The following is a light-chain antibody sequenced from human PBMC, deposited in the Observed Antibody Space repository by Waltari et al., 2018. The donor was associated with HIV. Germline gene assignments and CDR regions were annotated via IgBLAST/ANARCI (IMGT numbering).Light chain of an antibody. CDR3: NSYAGSNNVV. CDR2: EVS. J-gene: IGLJ2*01. CDR1: SSDVGGYNY. V-gene: IGLV2-8*01. Sequence: QSALTQPTSASGSPGQSVTISCTGTSSDVGGYNYVSWYQQHPGKAPKLMIYEVSKRPSGVPDRFSGSKSGNTASLTVSGLQAEDEADYYCNSYAGSNNVVFGGGTKDRP.